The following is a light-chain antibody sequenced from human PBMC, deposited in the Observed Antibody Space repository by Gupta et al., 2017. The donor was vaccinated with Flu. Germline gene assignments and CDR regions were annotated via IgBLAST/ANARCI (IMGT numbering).Light chain of an antibody. CDR1: SGSVSSTNT. Sequence: QTVVTQEPSFSVSPGGTVTLTCGLSSGSVSSTNTPSWYQQTPGQAPRTLIYSTNTRSSWVPDRFSGSIVGNKAALSITGAQADDESDYYCVLHVGSGIWVFGGGTKVTVL. J-gene: IGLJ3*02. V-gene: IGLV8-61*01. CDR3: VLHVGSGIWV. CDR2: STN.